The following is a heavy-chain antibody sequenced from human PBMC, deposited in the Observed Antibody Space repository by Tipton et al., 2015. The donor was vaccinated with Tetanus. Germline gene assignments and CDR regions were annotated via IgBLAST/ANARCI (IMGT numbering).Heavy chain of an antibody. V-gene: IGHV4-34*01. CDR1: GASFSDYY. CDR2: INHRGGT. CDR3: ARDPWLDY. J-gene: IGHJ4*02. Sequence: TLSLTCAVYGASFSDYYWSWIRQAPGKGLEWIGEINHRGGTSYSPSLKSRVTISVDTSKSQFSLNMTSVTAADTAVYYCARDPWLDYWGQGTLVTVSS.